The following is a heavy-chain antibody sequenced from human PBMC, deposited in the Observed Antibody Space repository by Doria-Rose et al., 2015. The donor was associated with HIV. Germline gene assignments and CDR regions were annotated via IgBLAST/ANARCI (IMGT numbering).Heavy chain of an antibody. CDR1: GFTFSRYS. Sequence: QLVESGGGLVKPGGSLRLSCAASGFTFSRYSMNWVRQAPGKGLEWVSSISSSSEYIYYVDSVQGRFTISRDNAKNSVYLQMNSLRTEDTAVYYCARDHYDSGGYYRDWGQGTLVPVSS. D-gene: IGHD3-22*01. V-gene: IGHV3-21*03. CDR3: ARDHYDSGGYYRD. CDR2: ISSSSEYI. J-gene: IGHJ4*02.